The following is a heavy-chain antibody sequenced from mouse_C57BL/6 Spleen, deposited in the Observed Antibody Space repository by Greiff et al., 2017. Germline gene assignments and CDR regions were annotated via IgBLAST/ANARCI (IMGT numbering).Heavy chain of an antibody. J-gene: IGHJ3*01. Sequence: VQLQQSGPGLVQPSQSLSITCTVSGFSLTSYGVHWVRQSPGKGLEWLGVIWSGGSTDYNAAFISRLSISKDNSKSQVFFKMNSLQADDTAIYYCARKGGEDYDAFAYWGQGTLVTVSA. D-gene: IGHD2-4*01. CDR3: ARKGGEDYDAFAY. CDR1: GFSLTSYG. V-gene: IGHV2-2*01. CDR2: IWSGGST.